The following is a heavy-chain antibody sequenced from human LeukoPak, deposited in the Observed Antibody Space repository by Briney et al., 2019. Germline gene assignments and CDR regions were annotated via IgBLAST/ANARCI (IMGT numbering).Heavy chain of an antibody. CDR2: IWYDGSNK. CDR1: GFTFSSYG. J-gene: IGHJ3*02. CDR3: AKEGLLWFENAFDI. Sequence: GGSLRLSCAASGFTFSSYGMHWVRQAPGKGLEWVAVIWYDGSNKYYADSVKGRFTISRDNAKNSLYLQMNSLRAEDTAVYYCAKEGLLWFENAFDIWGQGTMVTVSS. D-gene: IGHD3-10*01. V-gene: IGHV3-33*03.